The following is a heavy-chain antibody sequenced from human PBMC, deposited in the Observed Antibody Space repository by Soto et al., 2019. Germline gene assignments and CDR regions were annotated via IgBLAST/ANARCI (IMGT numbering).Heavy chain of an antibody. CDR3: ARGPLDRVFYYYCGMDV. CDR1: GGTFSSYA. CDR2: IIPIFGAA. V-gene: IGHV1-69*01. D-gene: IGHD1-1*01. Sequence: QVQLVQSGAEVKKPGASVKVSCKASGGTFSSYAISWVRQAPGHGLEWMGGIIPIFGAANYAQKFQGRVMITADESTSTAYMELSSLRSEDTGVYYCARGPLDRVFYYYCGMDVWGQGTTVTVSS. J-gene: IGHJ6*02.